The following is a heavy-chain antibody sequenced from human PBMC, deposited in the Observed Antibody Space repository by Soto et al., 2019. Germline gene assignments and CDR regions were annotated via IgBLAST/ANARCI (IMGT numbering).Heavy chain of an antibody. Sequence: EVQLVESGGGLVQPGGSLRLSCAASGFTFSSYCMSWVRQAPGKGLEWVANIKQAGSEKYYVDSVKGRFTISRDNTKNALYLQMNSLRAEDTAVYYCARDLGESQFVYYYGMDVWGQGTTVTVSS. CDR1: GFTFSSYC. CDR2: IKQAGSEK. D-gene: IGHD3-10*01. V-gene: IGHV3-7*01. CDR3: ARDLGESQFVYYYGMDV. J-gene: IGHJ6*02.